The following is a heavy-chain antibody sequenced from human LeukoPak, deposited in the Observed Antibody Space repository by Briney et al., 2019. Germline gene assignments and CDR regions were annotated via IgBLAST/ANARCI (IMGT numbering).Heavy chain of an antibody. CDR1: GDSISDYY. CDR3: AKSNGYGLIDI. V-gene: IGHV4-4*07. J-gene: IGHJ3*02. D-gene: IGHD3-22*01. CDR2: IYTSGST. Sequence: PSETLSLTCTVSGDSISDYYWSWIRQPAGKGLEWIGRIYTSGSTNHNPSLKTRVTMSVDTSKNQFSLKLSSVTAADTAVYYCAKSNGYGLIDIWGQGTMVTVSS.